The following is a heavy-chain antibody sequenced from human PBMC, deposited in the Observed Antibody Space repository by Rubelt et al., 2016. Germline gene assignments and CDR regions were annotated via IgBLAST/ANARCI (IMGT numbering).Heavy chain of an antibody. D-gene: IGHD6-19*01. CDR2: IYYSGVT. CDR3: ARLGYSTGYYNF. V-gene: IGHV4-39*01. J-gene: IGHJ4*02. CDR1: GGSISNDNYY. Sequence: QLQLQESGPRLVKPSETLSLTCRVSGGSISNDNYYWGWIRQPPGEGLEWVGSIYYSGVTYHTASFKHRVTISVDTSNNQVSLKRTSVTAADTAVYYGARLGYSTGYYNFWGQGTLVTVSS.